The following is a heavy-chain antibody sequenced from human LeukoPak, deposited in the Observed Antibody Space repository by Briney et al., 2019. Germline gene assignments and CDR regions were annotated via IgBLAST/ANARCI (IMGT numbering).Heavy chain of an antibody. CDR3: ARDRLLPDYYFDY. CDR2: ISYDGSNK. J-gene: IGHJ4*02. Sequence: GGSLRLSCAASGFTFSSYGMHWVRQAPGKGLEWVAVISYDGSNKYYADSVKGRFIISRDNSKNTLFLRMNSLRAEDTAVYYCARDRLLPDYYFDYWGQGTLVTVSS. CDR1: GFTFSSYG. D-gene: IGHD3-10*01. V-gene: IGHV3-30*03.